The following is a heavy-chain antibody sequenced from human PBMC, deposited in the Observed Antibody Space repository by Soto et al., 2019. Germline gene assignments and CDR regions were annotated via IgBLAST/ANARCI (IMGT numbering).Heavy chain of an antibody. CDR1: GFTFSDYY. Sequence: GGSLRLSCAASGFTFSDYYMSWIRQAPGKGLEWVSYISSSGSTIYYADSVKGRFTISRDNAKNSLYLQMNGLRAEDTAVYYCARYSANSRTLVDTYDIHNYDFWSGYSGTSGITDAFDIWGQGTMVTVSS. V-gene: IGHV3-11*01. CDR2: ISSSGSTI. CDR3: ARYSANSRTLVDTYDIHNYDFWSGYSGTSGITDAFDI. D-gene: IGHD3-3*01. J-gene: IGHJ3*02.